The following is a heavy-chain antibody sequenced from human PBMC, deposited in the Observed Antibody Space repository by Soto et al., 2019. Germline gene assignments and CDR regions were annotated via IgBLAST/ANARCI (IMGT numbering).Heavy chain of an antibody. D-gene: IGHD6-19*01. CDR2: IYYSGGT. CDR1: GASISSDY. J-gene: IGHJ6*02. CDR3: ARGMGSGWPPNYYYGMDV. Sequence: SETLSLTCTVSGASISSDYWSWIRQPPGKGLEWIGYIYYSGGTNYNPSLKSRVTISADTSKDQFSLKLSSVTAADTAVYYCARGMGSGWPPNYYYGMDVWGQGTTVTGSS. V-gene: IGHV4-59*01.